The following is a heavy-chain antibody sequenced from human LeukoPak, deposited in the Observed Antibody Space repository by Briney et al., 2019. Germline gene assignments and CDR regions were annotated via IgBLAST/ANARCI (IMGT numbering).Heavy chain of an antibody. J-gene: IGHJ4*02. Sequence: PGGSLRLSCAASGFTFSSYAMSWVRQAPGKGLEWVSAISGSGGSTHYADSVKGRFTISRDNSKNTLYLQMNSLRAEDTAVYYCAKDLRYYGSGSYQFDYWGQGALVTVSS. D-gene: IGHD3-10*01. CDR1: GFTFSSYA. CDR3: AKDLRYYGSGSYQFDY. V-gene: IGHV3-23*01. CDR2: ISGSGGST.